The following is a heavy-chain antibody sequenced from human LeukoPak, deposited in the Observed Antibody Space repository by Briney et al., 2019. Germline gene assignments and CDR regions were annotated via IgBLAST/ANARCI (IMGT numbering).Heavy chain of an antibody. Sequence: GGSLRLSCGASGFTFSTYAMSWVRQAPGKGLEWVSAISGSGGDRYYAESGKGRFTISRDNSKDTLYLQMNSLRDEDTAVYYCAKPERYGTTWYGRVDYWGQGTLVTVSS. CDR2: ISGSGGDR. J-gene: IGHJ4*02. D-gene: IGHD6-13*01. V-gene: IGHV3-23*01. CDR3: AKPERYGTTWYGRVDY. CDR1: GFTFSTYA.